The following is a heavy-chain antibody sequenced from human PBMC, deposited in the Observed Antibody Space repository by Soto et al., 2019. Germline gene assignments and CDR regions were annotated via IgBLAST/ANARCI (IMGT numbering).Heavy chain of an antibody. CDR3: AREGYNWNDLHAFDI. CDR1: GFTFSSYG. V-gene: IGHV3-33*01. CDR2: IWYDGTNK. D-gene: IGHD1-20*01. Sequence: GGSLRLSCAASGFTFSSYGLHWVRQAPGKGLEWVAVIWYDGTNKYYADSVKGRFTISRDNSKNTLYLQMNSLRAEDTAVYYCAREGYNWNDLHAFDILGQGTMVTVSS. J-gene: IGHJ3*02.